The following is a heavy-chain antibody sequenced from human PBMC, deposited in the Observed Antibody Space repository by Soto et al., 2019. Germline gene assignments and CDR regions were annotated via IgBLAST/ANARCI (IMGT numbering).Heavy chain of an antibody. CDR1: GGTFSSYA. D-gene: IGHD2-21*02. CDR2: IIPIFGTA. Sequence: QVQLVQSGAEVKKPGSSVKVSCKASGGTFSSYAISWVRQAPGQGLEWMGGIIPIFGTANYAQKFQGRVTITADESTSTAYMELSSLGSEDTAVYYGARISGGDCGGDCFQLGYWGQGTLVTVSS. V-gene: IGHV1-69*12. CDR3: ARISGGDCGGDCFQLGY. J-gene: IGHJ4*02.